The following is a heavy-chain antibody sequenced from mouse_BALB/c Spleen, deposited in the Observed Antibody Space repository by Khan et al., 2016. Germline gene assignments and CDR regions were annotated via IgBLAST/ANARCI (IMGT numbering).Heavy chain of an antibody. Sequence: EVQLQESGAELVRSGASVRLSCTASGLNIKDYYIHWVKQRPEQGLEWIGWIDPENGATEYAPKFQGKATMTADTSSNTAYLQLSRLTSEDTAVYYCNAIYYGNYIYFDYWGQGTTLTVSS. CDR2: IDPENGAT. J-gene: IGHJ2*01. CDR3: NAIYYGNYIYFDY. D-gene: IGHD2-1*01. CDR1: GLNIKDYY. V-gene: IGHV14-4*02.